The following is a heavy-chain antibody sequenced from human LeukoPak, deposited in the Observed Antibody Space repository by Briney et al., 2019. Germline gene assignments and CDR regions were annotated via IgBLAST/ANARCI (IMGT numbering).Heavy chain of an antibody. CDR2: INHSGST. CDR3: ARGVPTIVVFARSVGHTHPDY. Sequence: ASETLSLTCAVYGGSFSGYYWSWMRQPPGKGLEWIGEINHSGSTNYNPSLKSRVTISVDTSKNQFSLKLSSVTAADTDVYYCARGVPTIVVFARSVGHTHPDYWGQGTLVTVSS. J-gene: IGHJ4*02. V-gene: IGHV4-34*01. CDR1: GGSFSGYY. D-gene: IGHD1-26*01.